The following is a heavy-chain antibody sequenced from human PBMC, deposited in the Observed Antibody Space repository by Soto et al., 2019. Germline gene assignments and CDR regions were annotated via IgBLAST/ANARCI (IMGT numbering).Heavy chain of an antibody. V-gene: IGHV3-30-3*01. CDR2: ISYDGSNK. D-gene: IGHD2-15*01. CDR3: ARMASFYCSGGSCYPTYGMDV. CDR1: GFTFSSYA. Sequence: QVQLVESGGGVVQPGRSLRLSCAASGFTFSSYAMHWVRQAPGKGLEWVAVISYDGSNKYYADSVKGRFTISRDNSXNXRXLXXNSLRAEDTAVYYCARMASFYCSGGSCYPTYGMDVWGQGTTVTVSS. J-gene: IGHJ6*02.